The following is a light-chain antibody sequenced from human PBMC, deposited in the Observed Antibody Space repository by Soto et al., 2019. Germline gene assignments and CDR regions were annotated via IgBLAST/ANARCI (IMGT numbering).Light chain of an antibody. CDR3: LQHSTYPLT. CDR1: QGIRND. J-gene: IGKJ1*01. Sequence: DIQMTQFPSSLSASVGDRVTITCRASQGIRNDLGWYQQKPGKAPKRLIYAASSLQSGFQSRFRGSGSRTEFSLAISSLQPEDSATFYCLQHSTYPLTFGQGTKVEIK. V-gene: IGKV1-17*01. CDR2: AAS.